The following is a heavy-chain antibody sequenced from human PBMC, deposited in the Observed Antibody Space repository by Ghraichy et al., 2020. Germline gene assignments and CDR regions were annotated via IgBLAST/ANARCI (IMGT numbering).Heavy chain of an antibody. V-gene: IGHV4-39*01. J-gene: IGHJ4*02. Sequence: SETLSLTCTVSGGSISSSSYYWGWIRQPPGKGLEWIGSIYYSGSTYYNPSLKSRVTISVDTSKNQFSLKLSSVTAADTAVYYCARRSSGWFSTGPSYFDYWGQGTLVTVSS. CDR1: GGSISSSSYY. D-gene: IGHD6-19*01. CDR3: ARRSSGWFSTGPSYFDY. CDR2: IYYSGST.